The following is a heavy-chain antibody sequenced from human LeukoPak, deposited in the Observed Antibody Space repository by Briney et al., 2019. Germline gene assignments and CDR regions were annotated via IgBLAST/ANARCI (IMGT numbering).Heavy chain of an antibody. D-gene: IGHD5-18*01. J-gene: IGHJ4*02. CDR2: IIPIFGTA. CDR3: AGGGYSYGSPLDY. CDR1: GGTFSSYA. V-gene: IGHV1-69*01. Sequence: SVKVSCKASGGTFSSYAISWVRQAPGQGLEWMGGIIPIFGTANYALKFQGRVTITADESTSTAYMELSSLRSEDTAVYYCAGGGYSYGSPLDYWGQGTLVTVSS.